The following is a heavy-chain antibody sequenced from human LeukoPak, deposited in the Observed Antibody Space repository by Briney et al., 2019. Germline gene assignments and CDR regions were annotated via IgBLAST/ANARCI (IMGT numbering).Heavy chain of an antibody. D-gene: IGHD4-17*01. CDR1: GFAVSMYW. CDR3: AKAPRYGDYETLHY. Sequence: HSGRYLRLSCAASGFAVSMYWMHWVRQAPGKGLVWVSRLGTDVSSTDYADSVKGRFTISRDNAKNTLYLQMNSLRAEDTAVYYCAKAPRYGDYETLHYWGQGTLVTVSS. V-gene: IGHV3-74*01. J-gene: IGHJ4*02. CDR2: LGTDVSST.